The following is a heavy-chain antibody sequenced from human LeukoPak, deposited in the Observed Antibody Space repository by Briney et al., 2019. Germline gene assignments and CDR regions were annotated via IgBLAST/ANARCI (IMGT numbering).Heavy chain of an antibody. J-gene: IGHJ4*02. Sequence: GGSLRLSCSASGFTFSSYAMSWVRQAPGKVLEWVSAISGSGGSTYYADSVKGRFTISRDNSKNTLYLQMNSLRAEDTAVYYCAKVPRYFDWLLYWDYWGQGTLVTVSS. CDR1: GFTFSSYA. CDR3: AKVPRYFDWLLYWDY. D-gene: IGHD3-9*01. CDR2: ISGSGGST. V-gene: IGHV3-23*01.